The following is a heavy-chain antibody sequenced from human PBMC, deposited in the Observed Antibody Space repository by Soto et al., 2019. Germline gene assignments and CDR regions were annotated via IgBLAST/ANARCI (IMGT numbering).Heavy chain of an antibody. CDR2: ISGSGGST. V-gene: IGHV3-23*01. CDR3: AKELLRYFDWPSFDY. CDR1: GFTFSSYA. J-gene: IGHJ4*02. Sequence: EVQLLESGRGLVQPGGSLRLSCAASGFTFSSYAMSWVRQAPGKGLEWVSAISGSGGSTYYADSVKGRFTISRDNSKNSLYLQMDSLRAEDTAVYYCAKELLRYFDWPSFDYWGQGTLVTVSS. D-gene: IGHD3-9*01.